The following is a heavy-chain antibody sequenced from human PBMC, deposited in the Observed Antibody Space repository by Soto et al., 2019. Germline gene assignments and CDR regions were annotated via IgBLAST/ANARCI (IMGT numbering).Heavy chain of an antibody. D-gene: IGHD6-19*01. CDR2: ISGSGGST. J-gene: IGHJ6*02. CDR3: AKEGSSGWQRYYYYYGMDV. CDR1: GFTFSSYA. Sequence: GGSLRLSCAASGFTFSSYAMSWVRQAPGKGLEWVSAISGSGGSTYYADSVKGRFTISRDNSKNTLYLQMNGLRAEDTAVYYCAKEGSSGWQRYYYYYGMDVWGQGTTVTVSS. V-gene: IGHV3-23*01.